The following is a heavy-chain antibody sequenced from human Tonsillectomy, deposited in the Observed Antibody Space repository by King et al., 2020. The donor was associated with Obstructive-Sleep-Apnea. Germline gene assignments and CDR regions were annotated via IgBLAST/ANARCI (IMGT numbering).Heavy chain of an antibody. Sequence: QLVQSGGGLVQPGGSLKLSCAASGFTFDDSHMHWVRQAPGKGLEWIGHIRSRRDNYGTAYAASVNGRFSISRDHTKSTAYRQMNSLTTEDTAVYYCSRQTDSCHDYWGQGTRVTVSS. CDR3: SRQTDSCHDY. CDR1: GFTFDDSH. D-gene: IGHD2-2*01. J-gene: IGHJ4*02. V-gene: IGHV3-73*01. CDR2: IRSRRDNYGT.